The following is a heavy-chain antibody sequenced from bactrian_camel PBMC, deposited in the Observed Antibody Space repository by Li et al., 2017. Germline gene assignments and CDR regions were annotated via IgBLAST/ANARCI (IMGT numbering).Heavy chain of an antibody. CDR2: IFSNTYNT. CDR1: GFIFSSYS. D-gene: IGHD5*01. CDR3: AADPNDAGLATRLRQCTTRSTY. V-gene: IGHV3S40*01. Sequence: DVQLVESGGGLVQPGRSLGLSCAASGFIFSSYSMSWVRQVPGKDLEWVSTIFSNTYNTFYRDSVKGRFAISRDNAKNTLFLQMAGLRPGDTARYYCAADPNDAGLATRLRQCTTRSTYLGRGTQVTVS. J-gene: IGHJ4*01.